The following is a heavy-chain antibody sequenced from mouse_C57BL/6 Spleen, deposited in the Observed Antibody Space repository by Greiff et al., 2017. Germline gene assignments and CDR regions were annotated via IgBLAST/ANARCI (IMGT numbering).Heavy chain of an antibody. J-gene: IGHJ3*01. CDR1: GFTINNTY. D-gene: IGHD3-1*01. Sequence: VQLQQSVAELVRPGASVKLSCTASGFTINNTYMHWVKQRPGQGLEWIGRIDPGNGNTKYNPKFKGKATITADTSSNTAYLQLSSLTSADTAIDCGACACQRAWFADWGKGTLVTVSA. V-gene: IGHV14-3*01. CDR3: ACACQRAWFAD. CDR2: IDPGNGNT.